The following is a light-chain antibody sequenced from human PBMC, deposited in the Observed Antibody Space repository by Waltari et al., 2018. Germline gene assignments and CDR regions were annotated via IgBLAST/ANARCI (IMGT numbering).Light chain of an antibody. CDR2: DAS. CDR3: QQRSDWPGT. V-gene: IGKV3-11*01. CDR1: QSVSSY. J-gene: IGKJ1*01. Sequence: EIVLTHPPPPLPFPQGERAPLSCRASQSVSSYLAWYQQKPGQAPRLLIHDASNRATGIPARFSGSGSGTDFTLTISSLEPEDFAVYYCQQRSDWPGTFGQGTKVEIK.